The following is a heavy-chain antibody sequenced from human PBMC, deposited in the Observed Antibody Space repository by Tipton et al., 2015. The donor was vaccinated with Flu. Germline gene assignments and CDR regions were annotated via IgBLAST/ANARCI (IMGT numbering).Heavy chain of an antibody. V-gene: IGHV4-59*12. CDR1: GGSIGSYY. CDR3: ARDGQYSGAYRAPDY. J-gene: IGHJ4*02. CDR2: IYNSQYT. D-gene: IGHD3-16*01. Sequence: GLVKPSETLSLTCTVSGGSIGSYYWNWIRQPPGKGLEWIGYIYNSQYTKYNPSLKSRVTISVDTSKKQFSLQLTSVTAADTAVYYCARDGQYSGAYRAPDYWGQGTLVTVSS.